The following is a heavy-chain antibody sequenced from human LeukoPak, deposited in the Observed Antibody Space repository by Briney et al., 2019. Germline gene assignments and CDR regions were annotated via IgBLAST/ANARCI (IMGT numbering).Heavy chain of an antibody. J-gene: IGHJ6*02. CDR1: GFTFTSSA. CDR3: AAEKGLQGYMDV. V-gene: IGHV1-58*02. D-gene: IGHD3-22*01. Sequence: SVTVSCEASGFTFTSSAMQWVRQARGQRLEWIGWIVVGSGNTRYAQKFQERVTITRDMSTSTAYMELSSLTSEDTAVYYCAAEKGLQGYMDVWGQGTTVTVSS. CDR2: IVVGSGNT.